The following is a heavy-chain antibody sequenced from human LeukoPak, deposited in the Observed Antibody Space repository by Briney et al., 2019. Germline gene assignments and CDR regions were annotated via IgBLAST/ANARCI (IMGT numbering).Heavy chain of an antibody. CDR2: INHSGST. V-gene: IGHV4-34*01. CDR1: GESFSGYD. D-gene: IGHD6-13*01. CDR3: ARGKPRYSSSWGPFDY. Sequence: PSETLSLTCAVYGESFSGYDWSWIRKPPWKGLEWLGEINHSGSTNYNPSLKSRVTISVDTSKNQFSLKLSSVTAADTAVYYCARGKPRYSSSWGPFDYWGQGTLVTVSS. J-gene: IGHJ4*02.